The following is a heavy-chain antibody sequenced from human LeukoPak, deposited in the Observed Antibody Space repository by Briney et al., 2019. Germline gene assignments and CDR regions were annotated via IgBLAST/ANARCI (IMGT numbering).Heavy chain of an antibody. CDR2: ISRSGGAT. V-gene: IGHV3-23*01. Sequence: GGSLRLSCAASGFTFSDSAMTWVRHIPGKGLDWVSAISRSGGATYYADSVKGRFTISRGNSKNTVYLQMNSLRVEDTAVYFCAKCSGPYNSYCRNWFDPWGQGTLVTVSS. CDR3: AKCSGPYNSYCRNWFDP. CDR1: GFTFSDSA. J-gene: IGHJ5*02. D-gene: IGHD5-24*01.